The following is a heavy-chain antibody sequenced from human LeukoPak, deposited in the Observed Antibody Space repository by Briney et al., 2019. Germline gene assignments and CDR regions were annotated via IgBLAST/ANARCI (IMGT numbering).Heavy chain of an antibody. J-gene: IGHJ4*02. V-gene: IGHV1-46*02. CDR1: GYTFNRYG. CDR2: INPSGGST. D-gene: IGHD4-23*01. Sequence: ASVKVSCKASGYTFNRYGISWVRQAPGQGLEWMGIINPSGGSTSYAQKFQGRVTMTRDTSTSTVYMELSSLRSEDTAVYYCARGLDYGGDFDYWGQGTLVTVSS. CDR3: ARGLDYGGDFDY.